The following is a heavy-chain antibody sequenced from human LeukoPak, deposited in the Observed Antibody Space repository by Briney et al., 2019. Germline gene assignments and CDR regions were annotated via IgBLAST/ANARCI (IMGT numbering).Heavy chain of an antibody. CDR3: ARLTLSYDFWSSPDP. CDR2: IYYNGDK. D-gene: IGHD3-3*01. V-gene: IGHV2-5*01. J-gene: IGHJ5*02. CDR1: GFSLSTSGVG. Sequence: ESGPTLVKPTQTLTLTCTFAGFSLSTSGVGVGWIRQPPGKALEWLALIYYNGDKRYSPSLKSRLTITKDTSKNQVVLTMTNMDPVDTATYHCARLTLSYDFWSSPDPWGQGTLVTVSS.